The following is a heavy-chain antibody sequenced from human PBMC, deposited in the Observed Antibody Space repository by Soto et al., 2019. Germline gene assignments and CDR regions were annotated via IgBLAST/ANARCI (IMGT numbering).Heavy chain of an antibody. J-gene: IGHJ4*02. D-gene: IGHD7-27*01. CDR1: GYSFTHFE. CDR3: ARGLTRLDY. CDR2: INTGNGDT. Sequence: QVQLVQSGPEVKQPGASVRISCQASGYSFTHFEMHWVRQAPGQRLEWMGWINTGNGDTKYSQKFQGRVTFTSDTSASTAYLDLDGLTSDDTSFYFCARGLTRLDYWGQGTLVTVSS. V-gene: IGHV1-3*04.